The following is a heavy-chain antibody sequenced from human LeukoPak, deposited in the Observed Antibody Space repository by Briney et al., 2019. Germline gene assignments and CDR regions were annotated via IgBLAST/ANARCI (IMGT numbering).Heavy chain of an antibody. J-gene: IGHJ5*02. V-gene: IGHV1-69*06. D-gene: IGHD2-2*01. CDR2: IIPIFGTA. CDR1: GGTFSSYA. CDR3: ARDVRHRYCSSTSCYRGWFDP. Sequence: SVKVSCKASGGTFSSYAISWVRQAPGQGLEWMGGIIPIFGTANYAQKFQGRVTITADKSTSTAYMELSSLRSEDTAVYSCARDVRHRYCSSTSCYRGWFDPWGRGTLVTVSS.